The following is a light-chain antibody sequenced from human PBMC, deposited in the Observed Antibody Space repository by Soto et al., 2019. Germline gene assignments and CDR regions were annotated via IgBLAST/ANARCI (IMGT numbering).Light chain of an antibody. V-gene: IGLV2-11*01. Sequence: QSALTQPRSVSGSPGQSVTISCTGTSSDVGGYNYVSWYQQHPGKDPKLMIYDVSKRPSGVPDGFSGSKSGNTASLTISGIQAEDEADYYCCSYAGSYTFVFGGGTKLTVL. J-gene: IGLJ2*01. CDR2: DVS. CDR1: SSDVGGYNY. CDR3: CSYAGSYTFV.